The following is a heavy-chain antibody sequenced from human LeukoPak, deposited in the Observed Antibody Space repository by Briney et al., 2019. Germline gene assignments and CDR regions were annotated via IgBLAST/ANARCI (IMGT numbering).Heavy chain of an antibody. J-gene: IGHJ4*02. V-gene: IGHV4-34*01. CDR3: ARMIRFRVDLYGDYSGGDDY. CDR1: GGSFSGYY. CDR2: INHSGST. Sequence: SDTLSLTCAVYGGSFSGYYWSWIRQPPGQGLEWIGEINHSGSTNYNPPLKSRVTISEDTSNNQFSLKLSSVTAADTAVYYCARMIRFRVDLYGDYSGGDDYWGQGTLVTVSS. D-gene: IGHD4-17*01.